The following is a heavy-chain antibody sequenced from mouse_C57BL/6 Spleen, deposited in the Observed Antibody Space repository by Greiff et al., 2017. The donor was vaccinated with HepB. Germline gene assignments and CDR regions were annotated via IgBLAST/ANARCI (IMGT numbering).Heavy chain of an antibody. D-gene: IGHD1-1*01. CDR3: ARRGYYYGSSPSYAMDY. CDR1: GYTFTSYW. CDR2: IDPSDSET. V-gene: IGHV1-52*01. J-gene: IGHJ4*01. Sequence: QVQLQQSGAELVRPGSSVKLSCKASGYTFTSYWMHWVKQRPIQGLEWIGNIDPSDSETHYNQKFKDKATLTVDKSSSTAYMQLSSLTSEDSAVYYCARRGYYYGSSPSYAMDYWGQGTSVTVSS.